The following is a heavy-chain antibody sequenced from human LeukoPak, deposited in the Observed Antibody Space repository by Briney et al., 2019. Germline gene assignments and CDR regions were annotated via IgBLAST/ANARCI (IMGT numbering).Heavy chain of an antibody. V-gene: IGHV3-9*01. CDR3: AKDMSHAAKVAGTADYYYGMDV. CDR1: GFTFDDYA. D-gene: IGHD6-19*01. J-gene: IGHJ6*02. CDR2: ISWNSGSI. Sequence: PGRSLRLSCAASGFTFDDYAMHWVRQAPGKGLEWVSGISWNSGSIGYADSVKGRFTISRDNAKNSLYLQMNSLRAEDTASYYCAKDMSHAAKVAGTADYYYGMDVWGQGTTVTVSS.